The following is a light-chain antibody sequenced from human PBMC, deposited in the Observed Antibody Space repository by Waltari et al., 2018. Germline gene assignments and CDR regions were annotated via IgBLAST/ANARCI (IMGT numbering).Light chain of an antibody. CDR3: AAWDDSLNGPV. V-gene: IGLV1-44*01. CDR2: SNN. CDR1: SPNIGSHP. J-gene: IGLJ2*01. Sequence: QSVLTQPPSASGTPGQRVTISCSGSSPNIGSHPVNWYQQLPGTAPKLLIYSNNQRPSGVPDRVSGSKSGTSASLAISGLQSEDEADYYCAAWDDSLNGPVFGGGTKLTVL.